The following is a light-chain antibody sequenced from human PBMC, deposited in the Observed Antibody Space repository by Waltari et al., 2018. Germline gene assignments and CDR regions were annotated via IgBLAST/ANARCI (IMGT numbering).Light chain of an antibody. CDR2: GAS. Sequence: DIKMTQPPSSVSASVGDRVTITCRASQGISSWLVWDQQKPGKAPKLLIYGASRLQSGVPSRFNGSGSVTDFTLTISSLQPEDFATYYCQQANSFPPFTFGPGTKVDIK. CDR1: QGISSW. V-gene: IGKV1-12*01. J-gene: IGKJ3*01. CDR3: QQANSFPPFT.